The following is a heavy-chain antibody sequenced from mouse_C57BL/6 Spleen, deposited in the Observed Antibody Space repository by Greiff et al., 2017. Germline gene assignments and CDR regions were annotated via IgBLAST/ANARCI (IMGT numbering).Heavy chain of an antibody. D-gene: IGHD2-3*01. V-gene: IGHV1-72*01. J-gene: IGHJ4*01. CDR2: IDPNSGGT. Sequence: QVQLKQSGAELLQPGPPVKLSCNVSGYTFTSYWMHLVKQRPGRGLERIGRIDPNSGGTKYNERFKSQTTLTVDKPSSTAYMQLSSLTSEDSAVYYCARALLQIDAMDYWGQGTSVTVSS. CDR1: GYTFTSYW. CDR3: ARALLQIDAMDY.